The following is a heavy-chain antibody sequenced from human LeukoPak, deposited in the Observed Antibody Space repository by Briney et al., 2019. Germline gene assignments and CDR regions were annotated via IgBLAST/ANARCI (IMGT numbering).Heavy chain of an antibody. CDR3: ANPAGYSSSWYGFDY. CDR2: ISYDGSNK. J-gene: IGHJ4*02. CDR1: GFTSSSYG. Sequence: GGSLRLSCAASGFTSSSYGMHWVRQAPGKGLEWVGVISYDGSNKYYADSVKGRFTISRDNSKNTLYLQMNSLRAEDTAVYYCANPAGYSSSWYGFDYWGQGTLVTVSS. D-gene: IGHD6-13*01. V-gene: IGHV3-30*18.